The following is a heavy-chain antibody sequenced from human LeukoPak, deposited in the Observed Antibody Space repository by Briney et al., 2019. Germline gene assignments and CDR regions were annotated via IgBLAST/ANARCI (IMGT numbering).Heavy chain of an antibody. V-gene: IGHV1-18*01. Sequence: ASVKVSCKASGDTITNYGFSWVRQAPGQGLEWMGWISAYNGQTDYAQLLQGRVTMTTDTSTSTVYMELRSLTSDDTAVYYCTRDYYGSSLHWGQGTMVTVSS. D-gene: IGHD3-22*01. CDR1: GDTITNYG. J-gene: IGHJ3*01. CDR2: ISAYNGQT. CDR3: TRDYYGSSLH.